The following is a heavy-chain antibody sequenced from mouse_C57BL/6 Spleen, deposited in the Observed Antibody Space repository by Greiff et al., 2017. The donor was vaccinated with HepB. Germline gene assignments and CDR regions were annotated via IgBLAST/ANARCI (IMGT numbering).Heavy chain of an antibody. J-gene: IGHJ2*01. CDR3: AVEASLIYYYGSSSFDY. V-gene: IGHV1-54*01. Sequence: VKLQQSGAELVRPGTSVKVSCKASGYAFTNYLIEWVKQRPGQGLEWIGVINPGSGGTNYNEKFKGKATLTADKSSSTAYMQLSSLTSEDSAVYFCAVEASLIYYYGSSSFDYWGQGTTLTVSS. CDR1: GYAFTNYL. D-gene: IGHD1-1*01. CDR2: INPGSGGT.